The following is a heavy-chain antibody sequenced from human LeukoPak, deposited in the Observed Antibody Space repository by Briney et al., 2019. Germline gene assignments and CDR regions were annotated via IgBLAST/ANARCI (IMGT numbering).Heavy chain of an antibody. CDR1: GGTFGSYA. V-gene: IGHV1-69*04. CDR3: ARGGAYSSGHLDY. J-gene: IGHJ4*02. D-gene: IGHD6-19*01. Sequence: ASVKVSCKASGGTFGSYAISWVRQAPGQGLEWMGRIIPILGIASYAQKFQGRVTITADKSTSTAYMELSSLRAEDTAVYYCARGGAYSSGHLDYWGQGTLVTVSS. CDR2: IIPILGIA.